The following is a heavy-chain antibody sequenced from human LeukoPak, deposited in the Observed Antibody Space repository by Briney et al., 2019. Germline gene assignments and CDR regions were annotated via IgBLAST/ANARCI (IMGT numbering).Heavy chain of an antibody. CDR3: ARDKHMLAAAYYMDV. J-gene: IGHJ6*03. CDR2: IYYSGST. Sequence: SETLSLTCTVSGGSISSSSYYWGWIRQPPGKGLEWIGSIYYSGSTYYNPSLKSRVTISVDTSKNQFSLKLSSVTAADTAVYYCARDKHMLAAAYYMDVWGKGTTVTISS. V-gene: IGHV4-39*07. CDR1: GGSISSSSYY. D-gene: IGHD6-13*01.